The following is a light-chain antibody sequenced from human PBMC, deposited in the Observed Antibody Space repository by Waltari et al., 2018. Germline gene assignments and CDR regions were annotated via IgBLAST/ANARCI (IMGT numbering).Light chain of an antibody. CDR2: AAS. CDR1: RGISNW. CDR3: QQANSFPPT. J-gene: IGKJ2*01. Sequence: DIQMTQSPTSVSASVGDRVTIPCRASRGISNWLAWYQQKSGQAPKLLIDAASNLQSGVPSRFSGSGAATDFTLTINSLQPEDFATYYCQQANSFPPTFGQGTKVEIK. V-gene: IGKV1-12*01.